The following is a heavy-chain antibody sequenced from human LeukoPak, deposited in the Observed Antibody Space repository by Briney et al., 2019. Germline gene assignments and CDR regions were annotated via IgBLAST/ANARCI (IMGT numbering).Heavy chain of an antibody. Sequence: GGSLRLSCAASGFTFSSYSMNWVRQAPGKGLEWVSYISTSSGTIYYADSVKGRFTISRDNAKNSLFLQMNSLRAEDTAVYYCARDSTLSNYWGQGTLVTVSS. CDR3: ARDSTLSNY. CDR1: GFTFSSYS. V-gene: IGHV3-48*01. J-gene: IGHJ4*02. CDR2: ISTSSGTI. D-gene: IGHD3-16*01.